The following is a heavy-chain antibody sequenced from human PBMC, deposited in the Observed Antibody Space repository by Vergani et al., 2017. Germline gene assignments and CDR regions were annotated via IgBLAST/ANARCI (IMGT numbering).Heavy chain of an antibody. V-gene: IGHV3-66*04. J-gene: IGHJ4*02. D-gene: IGHD5/OR15-5a*01. CDR3: AGQKGVYAPPNY. Sequence: VQLVESGGGVVQPGGSLRLSCAASGFTFSSYAMSWVRQAPGKGLEWVSVIYSGGSTYYADSVKGRFTISRDNSKNTLYLQMNSLRAEDTAVYYCAGQKGVYAPPNYWGQGTLVTVSS. CDR2: IYSGGST. CDR1: GFTFSSYA.